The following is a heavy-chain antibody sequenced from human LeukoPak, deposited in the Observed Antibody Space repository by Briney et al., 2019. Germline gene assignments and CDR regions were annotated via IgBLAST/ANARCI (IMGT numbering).Heavy chain of an antibody. CDR3: ARKVRYSSGWPIRGGYMDV. J-gene: IGHJ6*03. V-gene: IGHV4-34*01. CDR2: INHSGST. CDR1: GGSFSGYY. D-gene: IGHD6-19*01. Sequence: SETLSLTCAVYGGSFSGYYWSWIRQPPGKGLEWTGEINHSGSTNYNPSLKSRVTISVDTSKNQFSLKLSSVTAADTAVYYCARKVRYSSGWPIRGGYMDVWGKGTTVTVSS.